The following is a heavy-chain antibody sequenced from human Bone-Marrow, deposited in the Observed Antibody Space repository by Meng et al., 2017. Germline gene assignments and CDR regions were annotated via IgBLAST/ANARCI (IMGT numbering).Heavy chain of an antibody. CDR3: ARDEDISAAGKLFGDY. Sequence: QGQLVQSRAEGKKPGASVKVSCKASGYTFPDYWLHWVRRAPGQGLEWMGRINPKSGDTHYAQRVQGRVTMTGDTSISTAYMELSGLRSDDTAMYYCARDEDISAAGKLFGDYWGQGTLVTVSS. CDR1: GYTFPDYW. J-gene: IGHJ4*02. V-gene: IGHV1-2*06. D-gene: IGHD6-13*01. CDR2: INPKSGDT.